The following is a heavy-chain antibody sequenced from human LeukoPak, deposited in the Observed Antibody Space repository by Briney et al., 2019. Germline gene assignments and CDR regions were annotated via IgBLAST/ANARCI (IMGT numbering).Heavy chain of an antibody. Sequence: PSETLSLACTVSGGSINSGGYCWSWIRQHPGKGLEWIGYIYYSGNAYYNPSLKSRVTISVDTSKNQFSLKLSSVTAADTAVYYCARAGYDSSGYSTYYFDYWGQGTLVTVSS. J-gene: IGHJ4*02. CDR2: IYYSGNA. D-gene: IGHD3-22*01. CDR1: GGSINSGGYC. V-gene: IGHV4-31*03. CDR3: ARAGYDSSGYSTYYFDY.